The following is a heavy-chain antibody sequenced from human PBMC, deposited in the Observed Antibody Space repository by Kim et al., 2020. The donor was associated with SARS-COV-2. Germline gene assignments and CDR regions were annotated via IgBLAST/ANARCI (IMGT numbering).Heavy chain of an antibody. CDR2: INPSGGST. CDR1: GYTFTSYY. CDR3: ARGRRLYSSSWIDAFDI. V-gene: IGHV1-46*01. Sequence: ASVKVSCKASGYTFTSYYMHWVRQAPGQGLEWMGIINPSGGSTSYAQKFQGRVTMTRDTSTSTVYMELSSLRSEDTAVYYCARGRRLYSSSWIDAFDIWGQGTMVTVSS. D-gene: IGHD6-6*01. J-gene: IGHJ3*02.